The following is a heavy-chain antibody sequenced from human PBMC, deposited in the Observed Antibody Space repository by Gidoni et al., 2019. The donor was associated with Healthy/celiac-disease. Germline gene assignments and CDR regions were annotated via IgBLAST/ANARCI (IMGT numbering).Heavy chain of an antibody. V-gene: IGHV4-34*01. Sequence: QVQLQQWGAGLLKPSETLSLTCAVYGGSFSGYYWSWIRQPPGKGLEWIGEINHSGSTNYNPSLKSRVTISVDTSKNQFSLKLSSVTAADTAVYYCARGGGYCSSTSCYVRAWGYYYGMDVWGQGTTVTVSS. CDR2: INHSGST. J-gene: IGHJ6*02. CDR1: GGSFSGYY. D-gene: IGHD2-2*01. CDR3: ARGGGYCSSTSCYVRAWGYYYGMDV.